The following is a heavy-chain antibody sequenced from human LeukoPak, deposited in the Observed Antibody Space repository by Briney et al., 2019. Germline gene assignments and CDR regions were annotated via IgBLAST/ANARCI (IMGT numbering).Heavy chain of an antibody. CDR1: GGSISNYS. D-gene: IGHD1-26*01. CDR2: VYYSGST. J-gene: IGHJ4*02. Sequence: SETLSLTCAVSGGSISNYSWSWIRQPPGKGLEWIGYVYYSGSTNSNPSLKSRVTISVDASKNQFSLKMNSVTAADTAVYYCASGSQGGYYFDYWGQGTLVTVSS. V-gene: IGHV4-59*08. CDR3: ASGSQGGYYFDY.